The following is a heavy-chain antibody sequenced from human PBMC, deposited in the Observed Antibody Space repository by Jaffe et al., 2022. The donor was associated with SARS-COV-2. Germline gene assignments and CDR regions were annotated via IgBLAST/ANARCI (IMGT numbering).Heavy chain of an antibody. Sequence: QVQLVESGGGVVQPGRSLRLSCAASGFTFSSYGMHWVRQAPGKGLEWVAVISDDGSNKFYADSVKGRFTVSRDNSKSTLYLQMNSLRAEDTAVYYCTKDFRYSSRWSPEDWFDPWGQGTLVTVSS. V-gene: IGHV3-30*18. CDR2: ISDDGSNK. CDR3: TKDFRYSSRWSPEDWFDP. J-gene: IGHJ5*02. CDR1: GFTFSSYG. D-gene: IGHD6-13*01.